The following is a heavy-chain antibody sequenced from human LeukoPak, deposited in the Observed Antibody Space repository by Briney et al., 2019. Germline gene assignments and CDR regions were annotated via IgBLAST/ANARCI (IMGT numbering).Heavy chain of an antibody. D-gene: IGHD1-26*01. CDR3: AKDRSGSYSQGLDY. CDR2: IRYDGTNK. Sequence: HSGGSLRLSCAASGFIFSSYGMHWVRQAPGKGLEWVAFIRYDGTNKYYADSVKGRFTISRDNSKNTLYLQMNSLRAEDTAVYYCAKDRSGSYSQGLDYWGQGTLVTVSS. CDR1: GFIFSSYG. J-gene: IGHJ4*02. V-gene: IGHV3-30*02.